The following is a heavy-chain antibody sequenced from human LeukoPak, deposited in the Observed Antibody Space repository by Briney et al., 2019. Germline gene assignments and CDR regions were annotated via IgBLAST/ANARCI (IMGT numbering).Heavy chain of an antibody. CDR3: ARDGYGSGKGFFDY. D-gene: IGHD3-10*01. V-gene: IGHV1-18*01. J-gene: IGHJ4*02. CDR2: ISAFDGNT. Sequence: ASVKVSCKASGYTFTSYGFTWVRQAPGQGPEWMGWISAFDGNTNSAQKFQGRVTMTTDTSSSTAYMELRSLTSDDTAVYYCARDGYGSGKGFFDYWGQGTLVTVSS. CDR1: GYTFTSYG.